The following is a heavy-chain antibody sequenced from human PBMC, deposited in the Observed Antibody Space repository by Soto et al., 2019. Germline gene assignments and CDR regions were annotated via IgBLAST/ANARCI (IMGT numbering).Heavy chain of an antibody. Sequence: XTLSLPCTVSGGSLSSSSYFWGWIRQPPGKGLEWIGTIHYRGSTYYNASLKSRVTISVATSKNHFSMKLRSVTAEDSAVYSCARGLGYYFDSRGQGMLGTVS. D-gene: IGHD2-2*03. CDR1: GGSLSSSSYF. J-gene: IGHJ4*02. V-gene: IGHV4-39*01. CDR3: ARGLGYYFDS. CDR2: IHYRGST.